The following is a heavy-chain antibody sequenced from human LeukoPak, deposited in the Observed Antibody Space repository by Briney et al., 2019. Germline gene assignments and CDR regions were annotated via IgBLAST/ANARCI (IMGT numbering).Heavy chain of an antibody. D-gene: IGHD1-26*01. CDR3: ARVSLVGDKNWFDP. J-gene: IGHJ5*02. CDR2: IYTSGRT. V-gene: IGHV4-61*02. Sequence: SETLSLTCTVSGGSISSGSYYWSLIRQPAGKGLEWIGRIYTSGRTNYNPSLKSRVTISVDTSKNQFSLKLSSVTAADTAVYYCARVSLVGDKNWFDPWGQGTLVTVSS. CDR1: GGSISSGSYY.